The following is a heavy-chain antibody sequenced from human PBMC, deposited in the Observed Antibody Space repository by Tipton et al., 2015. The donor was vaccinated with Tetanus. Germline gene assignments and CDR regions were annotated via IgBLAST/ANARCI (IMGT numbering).Heavy chain of an antibody. D-gene: IGHD6-6*01. V-gene: IGHV4-31*03. CDR3: ARHVEQLVPYYYYYMDV. J-gene: IGHJ6*03. CDR1: GGSISSGGYY. CDR2: IYYGGST. Sequence: TLSLTCTVSGGSISSGGYYWSWIRQHPGKGLEWIGYIYYGGSTYYNPSLKSRLTISVDTSKNQFSLKLSSVTAADTAVYYCARHVEQLVPYYYYYMDVWGEGTTATVSS.